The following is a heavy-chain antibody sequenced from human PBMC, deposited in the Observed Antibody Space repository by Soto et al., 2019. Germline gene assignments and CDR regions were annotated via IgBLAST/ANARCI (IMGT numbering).Heavy chain of an antibody. J-gene: IGHJ4*02. CDR3: ARVPSQRTLYYYDSSGYDY. CDR1: GYTFTSYG. CDR2: ISAYNGNT. D-gene: IGHD3-22*01. Sequence: QVQLVQSGAEVKKPGASVKVSCKASGYTFTSYGISWVRQAPGQGLEWMGWISAYNGNTNYAQKLQGRVTMTTDTFTSTAYMELRSLRSDDTAVYYCARVPSQRTLYYYDSSGYDYWGQGTLVTVSS. V-gene: IGHV1-18*04.